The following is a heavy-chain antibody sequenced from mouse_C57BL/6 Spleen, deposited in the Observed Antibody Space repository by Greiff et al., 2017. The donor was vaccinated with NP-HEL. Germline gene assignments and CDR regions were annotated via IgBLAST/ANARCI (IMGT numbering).Heavy chain of an antibody. CDR2: ISGGGGNT. D-gene: IGHD1-1*01. J-gene: IGHJ2*01. CDR3: ARRGRRYRYFDY. Sequence: EVMLVESGGGLVKPGGSLKLSCAASGFTFSSYTMSWVRQTPEKRLEWVATISGGGGNTYYPDSVKGRFTISRDNAKNTLYLQMSSLRSEATALYYCARRGRRYRYFDYWGQGTTLTVSS. CDR1: GFTFSSYT. V-gene: IGHV5-9*01.